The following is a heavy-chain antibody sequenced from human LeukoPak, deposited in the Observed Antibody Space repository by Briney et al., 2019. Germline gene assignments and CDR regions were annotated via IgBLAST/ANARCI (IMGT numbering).Heavy chain of an antibody. V-gene: IGHV1-69*05. CDR2: IIPIFGTA. CDR3: ARADFDWLSTPHY. J-gene: IGHJ4*02. Sequence: GASVKVSCKASGGTFSSYAISWVRQAPGQGLEWMGGIIPIFGTANYAQKFQGRVTITTDESTSTAYMELSSLRSEDTAVYYCARADFDWLSTPHYWGQGTLVTVSS. D-gene: IGHD3-9*01. CDR1: GGTFSSYA.